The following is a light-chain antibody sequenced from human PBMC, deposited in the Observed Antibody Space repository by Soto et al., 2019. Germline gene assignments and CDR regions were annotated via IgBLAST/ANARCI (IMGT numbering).Light chain of an antibody. CDR1: QSIRSW. V-gene: IGKV1-5*03. CDR3: QQYNSFSYT. J-gene: IGKJ2*01. CDR2: RAS. Sequence: DVPMTQSPSSLSASVGDRVTITCRASQSIRSWLAWYQQKPGKAPNLLIYRASSLESGVPSRFSGSGSETEFTLTINNLQPDDFATYYCQQYNSFSYTFGQGTKLEIK.